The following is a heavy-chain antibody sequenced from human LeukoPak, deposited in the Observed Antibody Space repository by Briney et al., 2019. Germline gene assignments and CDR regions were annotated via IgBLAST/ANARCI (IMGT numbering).Heavy chain of an antibody. CDR1: GFTFNSYW. Sequence: GGSLRLSCAASGFTFNSYWMSWVRQAPGKGLEWVANIKPDGSEEYYVDSVKDRFTISRDNAKNSLYLQMNSLRAEDTAVYYCAREDIVVVPNFDYWGQGTLVTVSS. J-gene: IGHJ4*02. CDR3: AREDIVVVPNFDY. D-gene: IGHD2-2*01. CDR2: IKPDGSEE. V-gene: IGHV3-7*01.